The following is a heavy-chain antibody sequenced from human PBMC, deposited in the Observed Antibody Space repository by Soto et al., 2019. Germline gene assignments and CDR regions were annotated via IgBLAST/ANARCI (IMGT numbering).Heavy chain of an antibody. D-gene: IGHD3-16*01. J-gene: IGHJ4*02. CDR1: GYTFTGYY. CDR3: ARDQALQGGGFDY. CDR2: INPNSGGT. V-gene: IGHV1-2*02. Sequence: QVQLVQSGAEVKKPGASVKVSCKASGYTFTGYYMHWGRQAPGQGLEGMGWINPNSGGTNYAQKFQGRVTMTRDTSISTAYMELSRLGSDDTAVYYCARDQALQGGGFDYWGQGTLVTVSS.